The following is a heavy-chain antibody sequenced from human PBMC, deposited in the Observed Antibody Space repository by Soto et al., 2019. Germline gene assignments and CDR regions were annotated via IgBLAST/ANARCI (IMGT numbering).Heavy chain of an antibody. CDR1: GFTFSIYA. Sequence: EVQLLESGGGFVQPGGSLRLSCAASGFTFSIYAMTWVRQAPGKGLEWVSVISGSADNTYHADSVTGRFTISRDNSTNTLYLQMNNLRVQNTAVYYCAKDSPITGTYPTGDFDSWGQGTLVTVSS. J-gene: IGHJ4*02. CDR3: AKDSPITGTYPTGDFDS. V-gene: IGHV3-23*01. D-gene: IGHD1-20*01. CDR2: ISGSADNT.